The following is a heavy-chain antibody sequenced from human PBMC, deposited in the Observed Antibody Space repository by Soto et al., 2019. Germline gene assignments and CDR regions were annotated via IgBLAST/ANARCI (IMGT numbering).Heavy chain of an antibody. CDR1: DESVTSPGNY. CDR2: ISSGGSP. D-gene: IGHD2-15*01. J-gene: IGHJ1*01. Sequence: VQLQESGPGLVKPSQTLSLTCAVSDESVTSPGNYWNWIRQRPDTGLEWIGYISSGGSPFYNPSLQSRVSLLLDTSNNLFSLTLNSVTAAHTAGYYCPLNHCAGAGCYDRDYLGQGTRVTVSS. CDR3: PLNHCAGAGCYDRDY. V-gene: IGHV4-31*11.